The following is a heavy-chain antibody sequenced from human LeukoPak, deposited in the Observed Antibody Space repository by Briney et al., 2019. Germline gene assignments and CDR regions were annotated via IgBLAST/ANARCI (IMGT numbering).Heavy chain of an antibody. V-gene: IGHV3-23*01. CDR1: GVTFSDYA. D-gene: IGHD1-7*01. CDR2: ISAGGGSA. CDR3: ATDLFITGTYDY. Sequence: GGSLRLSCAASGVTFSDYAMSWVRQSPGKGLEWVSAISAGGGSAYYADSVEGRFTISRDNSKNTLYLQMSSLRVGDTAIYYCATDLFITGTYDYWGQGTLVTVSS. J-gene: IGHJ4*02.